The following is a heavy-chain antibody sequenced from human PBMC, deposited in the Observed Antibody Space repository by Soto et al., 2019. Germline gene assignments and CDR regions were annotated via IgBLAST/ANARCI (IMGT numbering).Heavy chain of an antibody. J-gene: IGHJ6*02. Sequence: QVQLVESGGGVVQPGRSLRLSCAASGFTFSSYGMDWVRQAPGKGLEWVAVIWYDGSNKYYADSVKGRFTISRDNSKNTLYLTMNSLRAEDTAVYYCARAYVIRSGYELYYYGMDVWGQVTTVTVSS. CDR2: IWYDGSNK. V-gene: IGHV3-33*01. D-gene: IGHD5-12*01. CDR3: ARAYVIRSGYELYYYGMDV. CDR1: GFTFSSYG.